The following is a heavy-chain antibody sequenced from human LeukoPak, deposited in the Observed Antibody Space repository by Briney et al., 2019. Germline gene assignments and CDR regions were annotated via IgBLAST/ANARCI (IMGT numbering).Heavy chain of an antibody. Sequence: SQTLSLTCTVSGGSISSGDYYWSWIRQPPGKGLEWTGYIYYSGSTYYNPSLKSRVTISVDTSKNQFSLKLSSVTAADTAVYYCASGTSSYCSGGSCYPIWGQGTLVTVSS. CDR3: ASGTSSYCSGGSCYPI. J-gene: IGHJ4*02. D-gene: IGHD2-15*01. CDR1: GGSISSGDYY. V-gene: IGHV4-30-4*01. CDR2: IYYSGST.